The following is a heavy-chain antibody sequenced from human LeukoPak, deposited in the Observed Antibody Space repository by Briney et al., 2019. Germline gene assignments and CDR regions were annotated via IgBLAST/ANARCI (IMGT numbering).Heavy chain of an antibody. J-gene: IGHJ5*02. D-gene: IGHD6-19*01. CDR3: AKGRYSSGWYNWFDP. V-gene: IGHV3-23*01. CDR1: GFTFSSYA. Sequence: GGSLRLSCAASGFTFSSYAMSWVRQAPGKGLEWVSAISGSGGSTYYADSVKGRFTISRDNSKDTLYLQMNSLRAEDTAAYYCAKGRYSSGWYNWFDPWGQGTLVTVSS. CDR2: ISGSGGST.